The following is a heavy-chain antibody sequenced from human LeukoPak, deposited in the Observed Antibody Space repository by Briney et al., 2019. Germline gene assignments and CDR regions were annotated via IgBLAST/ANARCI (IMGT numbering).Heavy chain of an antibody. CDR3: AREILREGWFDP. CDR2: MNPNSGNT. Sequence: GASVKVSCKASGYTFTSYDINWVRQATGQGLGWMGWMNPNSGNTGYAQKFQGRVTMTRNTSISTAYMELSSLRSEDTAVYYCAREILREGWFDPWGQGTLVTVSS. V-gene: IGHV1-8*01. J-gene: IGHJ5*02. CDR1: GYTFTSYD.